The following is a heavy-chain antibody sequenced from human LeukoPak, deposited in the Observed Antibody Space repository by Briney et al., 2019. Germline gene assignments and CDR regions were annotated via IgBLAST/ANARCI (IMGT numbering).Heavy chain of an antibody. CDR2: INSDGSVT. D-gene: IGHD3-22*01. CDR3: VRVRGRARVGYFDY. CDR1: GFTFTRSW. V-gene: IGHV3-74*01. Sequence: GGSLTLSCAASGFTFTRSWINWVRQAPGKGLVWVSRINSDGSVTNYADSVEGRFTISRDNAKNTLYLQMNSLRVEDTAMYYCVRVRGRARVGYFDYWGQGNLVTVSS. J-gene: IGHJ4*02.